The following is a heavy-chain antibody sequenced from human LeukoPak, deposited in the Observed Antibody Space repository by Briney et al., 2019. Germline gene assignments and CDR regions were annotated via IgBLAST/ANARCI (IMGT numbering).Heavy chain of an antibody. J-gene: IGHJ6*03. V-gene: IGHV3-23*01. CDR2: VSPPGGGT. Sequence: GGTLRLSCAASGFTFSNHGMNWVRQAPGKGLEWLSGVSPPGGGTYYADSVKGRFTISRDNSKSTLYLQMNSLRAEDTAVYYCAKDSLPYYSYMDVWGKGTTVTISS. CDR3: AKDSLPYYSYMDV. CDR1: GFTFSNHG.